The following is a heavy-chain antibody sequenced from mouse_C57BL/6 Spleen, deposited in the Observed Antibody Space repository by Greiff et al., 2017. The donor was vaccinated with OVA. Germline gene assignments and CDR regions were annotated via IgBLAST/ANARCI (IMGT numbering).Heavy chain of an antibody. J-gene: IGHJ1*03. CDR2: ISNLAYSI. V-gene: IGHV5-15*01. Sequence: DVMLVESGGGLVQPGGSLKLSCAASGFTFSDYGMAWVRQAPRKGPEWVAFISNLAYSIYYADTVTGRFTISRENAKNTLYLEMSSLRSEDTAMYYCARQEIYGSSYWYFDVWGTGTTVTVSS. CDR1: GFTFSDYG. D-gene: IGHD1-1*01. CDR3: ARQEIYGSSYWYFDV.